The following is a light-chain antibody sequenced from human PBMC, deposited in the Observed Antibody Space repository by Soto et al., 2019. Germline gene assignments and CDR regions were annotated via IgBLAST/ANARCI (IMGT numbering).Light chain of an antibody. J-gene: IGKJ4*01. Sequence: AIQLTQSPSSLSASIGDRVTITCRASQAIGSALAWYQQKPGKSPKLLIYDASNLQTGIPSTFSGSGFGTDFTLTVSTLQPEDFAPYYCQQYNNYPPFFGGGTKVEI. CDR1: QAIGSA. CDR3: QQYNNYPPF. V-gene: IGKV1D-13*01. CDR2: DAS.